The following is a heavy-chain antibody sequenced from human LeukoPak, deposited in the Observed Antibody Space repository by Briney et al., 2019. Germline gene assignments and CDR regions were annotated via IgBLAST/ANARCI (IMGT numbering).Heavy chain of an antibody. CDR2: ISYGGST. CDR3: ARDPTTVTKGFDI. CDR1: DASFNTHY. J-gene: IGHJ3*02. Sequence: SETLSLTCTVSDASFNTHYWTWIRQPPGKGLEWIGYISYGGSTNYNPSLKSRVIISVDTSKNQFFLRLTSLTAADTAVYYCARDPTTVTKGFDIWGQGTMVTVSS. V-gene: IGHV4-59*11. D-gene: IGHD4-17*01.